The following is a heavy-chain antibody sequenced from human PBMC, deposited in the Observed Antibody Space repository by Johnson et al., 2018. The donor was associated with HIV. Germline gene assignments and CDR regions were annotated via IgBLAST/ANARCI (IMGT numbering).Heavy chain of an antibody. Sequence: QVHLVESGGGAVQPGRPLRLSCVASGFTITTSGMHWVRQAPGKGLEWVAVIWYDGSNKYYVESVQGRFTISRDNSKNTLYLQMNSLRAEDTAVYYCAKVLSPRPWGDDAFDIWGQGTMVTVSS. V-gene: IGHV3-33*06. CDR3: AKVLSPRPWGDDAFDI. CDR1: GFTITTSG. J-gene: IGHJ3*02. CDR2: IWYDGSNK. D-gene: IGHD7-27*01.